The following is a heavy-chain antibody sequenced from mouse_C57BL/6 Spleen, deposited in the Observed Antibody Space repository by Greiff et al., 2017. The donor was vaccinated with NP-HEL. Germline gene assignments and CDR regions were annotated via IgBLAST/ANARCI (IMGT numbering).Heavy chain of an antibody. CDR3: ARSDGRYFDV. CDR2: IHPNSGST. J-gene: IGHJ1*03. CDR1: GYTFTSYW. Sequence: QVQLQQSGAELVKPGASVKLSCKASGYTFTSYWMHWVKQRPGQGLEWIGMIHPNSGSTNYNEKFKSKATLTVDKSSSTAYMQLSSLTSEDSAVYYCARSDGRYFDVWGTGTTVTVSS. D-gene: IGHD2-3*01. V-gene: IGHV1-64*01.